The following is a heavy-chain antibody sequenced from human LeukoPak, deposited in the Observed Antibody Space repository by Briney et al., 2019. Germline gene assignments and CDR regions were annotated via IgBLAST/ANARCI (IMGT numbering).Heavy chain of an antibody. J-gene: IGHJ6*02. CDR1: GGSFSGYY. V-gene: IGHV4-34*01. CDR2: INHSGST. Sequence: SETLSLTCAVYGGSFSGYYWSWIRQPPGKGLEWIGEINHSGSTNYNPSLKSRVTISVDTSKNQFSLKLSSVTAADTAEYYCARGRHCSSTSCYTFYYYYGIDVWGQGTTVTVSS. D-gene: IGHD2-2*02. CDR3: ARGRHCSSTSCYTFYYYYGIDV.